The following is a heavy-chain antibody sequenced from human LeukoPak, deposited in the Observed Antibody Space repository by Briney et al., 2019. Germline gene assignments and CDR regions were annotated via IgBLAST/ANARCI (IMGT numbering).Heavy chain of an antibody. V-gene: IGHV3-33*06. J-gene: IGHJ4*02. Sequence: GGSLRLSCAASGFTFSSHAMTWVRQAPGKGLEWVAVIWYDGSNKYYADSVKGRFTISRDNSKNTLYLQMNSLRAEDTAVYYCAKDHGQNFDYWGQGTLVTVSS. CDR3: AKDHGQNFDY. CDR1: GFTFSSHA. CDR2: IWYDGSNK.